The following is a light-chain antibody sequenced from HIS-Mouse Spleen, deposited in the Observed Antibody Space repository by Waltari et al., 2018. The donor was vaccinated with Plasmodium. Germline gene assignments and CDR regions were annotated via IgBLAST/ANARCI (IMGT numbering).Light chain of an antibody. CDR2: DAS. V-gene: IGKV1-33*01. J-gene: IGKJ3*01. CDR1: QDISNY. Sequence: DSQMTQSPSSLSASVRNRGTITCQASQDISNYLNWYQQKPGNAPKLLIYDASNLETGVPARFSGSGSGTDFTFTISSLQPEDIATYYCQQYDNLPPLFTFGPGTKVDIK. CDR3: QQYDNLPPLFT.